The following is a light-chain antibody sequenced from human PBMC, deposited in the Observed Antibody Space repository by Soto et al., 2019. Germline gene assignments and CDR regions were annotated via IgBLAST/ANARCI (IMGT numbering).Light chain of an antibody. CDR3: QQYNNWART. V-gene: IGKV3-15*01. J-gene: IGKJ1*01. CDR2: GAS. Sequence: ERVMQQYPATLYVSPGERANLSCRASQSVSRNLAWYQQKPGQAPRLLIYGASTRDPGIPGRFSGSGSGTDFTLTISSVKSEDFALYSFQQYNNWARTFGQGTKVEVK. CDR1: QSVSRN.